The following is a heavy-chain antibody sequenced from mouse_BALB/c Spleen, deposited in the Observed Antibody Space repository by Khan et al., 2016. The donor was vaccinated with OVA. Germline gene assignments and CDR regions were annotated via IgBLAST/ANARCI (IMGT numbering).Heavy chain of an antibody. CDR3: ASAVNYDYERFAY. V-gene: IGHV1S29*02. Sequence: EVQLQQSGPELVKPGASVKISCKASGYTFTDYDMHWVKQSHGKSLEWIGYIYPYNGGTGYNQKFKGKATLTVDKSSSTAYMELLSLTTEDSAGYSGASAVNYDYERFAYWGQGTPVTVSA. J-gene: IGHJ3*01. CDR2: IYPYNGGT. CDR1: GYTFTDYD. D-gene: IGHD2-4*01.